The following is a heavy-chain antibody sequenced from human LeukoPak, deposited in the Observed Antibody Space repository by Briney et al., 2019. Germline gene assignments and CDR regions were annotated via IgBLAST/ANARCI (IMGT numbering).Heavy chain of an antibody. CDR3: AAQRGASLHDFWSTRLFDP. D-gene: IGHD3-3*01. CDR2: IVLGSGNT. V-gene: IGHV1-58*02. J-gene: IGHJ5*02. Sequence: SVKVSCKASGFSFHTSAMQWVRQARGQRLKWIGWIVLGSGNTVYSHKFHDRVIITRDMSTSTVYMELDSLGSEDTAVYYCAAQRGASLHDFWSTRLFDPWGQGTLVTVSS. CDR1: GFSFHTSA.